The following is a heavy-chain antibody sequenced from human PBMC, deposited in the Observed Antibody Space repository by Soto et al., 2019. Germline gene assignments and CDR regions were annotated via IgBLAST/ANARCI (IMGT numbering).Heavy chain of an antibody. D-gene: IGHD2-15*01. Sequence: SETLSLTCTVSGGSVSSSSYYWGWVRQPPGKGLEWIGSVYYSGSTYYNPSLESRLTISVDKSKNQFSLKLMSLSAADTAVYYCVRLEGLPTISYYFDDWGQGALVTVSS. CDR1: GGSVSSSSYY. CDR3: VRLEGLPTISYYFDD. J-gene: IGHJ4*02. CDR2: VYYSGST. V-gene: IGHV4-39*01.